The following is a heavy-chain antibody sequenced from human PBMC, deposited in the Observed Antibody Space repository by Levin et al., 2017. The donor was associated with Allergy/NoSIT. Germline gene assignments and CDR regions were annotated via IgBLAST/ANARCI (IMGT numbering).Heavy chain of an antibody. CDR2: IRSKVYGGTT. CDR1: GLTFGDYA. CDR3: TRSCGSHCYRFDY. V-gene: IGHV3-49*04. Sequence: GGSLRLSCTASGLTFGDYAMSWVRQAPGKGLEWVAFIRSKVYGGTTEYAASVKGRFTISRDDSKSIAYLQMNSLKTEDTAVYYCTRSCGSHCYRFDYWGQGTLVTVSS. D-gene: IGHD2-21*02. J-gene: IGHJ4*02.